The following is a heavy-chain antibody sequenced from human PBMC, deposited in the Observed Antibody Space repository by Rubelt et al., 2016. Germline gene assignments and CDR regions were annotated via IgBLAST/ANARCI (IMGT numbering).Heavy chain of an antibody. D-gene: IGHD4-17*01. CDR2: GGTT. Sequence: GGTTDYAAPVKGRFTISRDDSKNTLYLQMNSLKTEDTAVYYCTTVTKTTVTPLGYWGQGTLVTVSS. V-gene: IGHV3-15*01. J-gene: IGHJ4*02. CDR3: TTVTKTTVTPLGY.